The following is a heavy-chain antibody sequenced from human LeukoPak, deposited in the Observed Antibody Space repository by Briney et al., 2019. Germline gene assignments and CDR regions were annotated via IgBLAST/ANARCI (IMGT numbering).Heavy chain of an antibody. J-gene: IGHJ4*02. Sequence: GASVKVSCKATGYTFSGNFMHWVRQAPGQGREWMGWINPNNGDTNYAQKFQGRVTVTRDTSISTAYMELSSLRSDDTAVYYCARTRGSHISMAYLDYWGQGTLVTVSS. V-gene: IGHV1-2*02. CDR3: ARTRGSHISMAYLDY. CDR1: GYTFSGNF. D-gene: IGHD2/OR15-2a*01. CDR2: INPNNGDT.